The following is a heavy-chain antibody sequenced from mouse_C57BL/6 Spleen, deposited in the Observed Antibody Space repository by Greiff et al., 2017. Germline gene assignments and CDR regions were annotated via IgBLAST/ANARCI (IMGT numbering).Heavy chain of an antibody. CDR1: GYTFTSYD. Sequence: VQLQESGPELVKPGASVKLSCKASGYTFTSYDINWVKQRPGQGLEWIGWIYPRDGSTKYNEKFKGKATLTVDTSSSTAYMERHSLTSEDSAVYFCAREAGYWYFDVWGTGTTVTVSS. CDR2: IYPRDGST. CDR3: AREAGYWYFDV. J-gene: IGHJ1*03. V-gene: IGHV1-85*01.